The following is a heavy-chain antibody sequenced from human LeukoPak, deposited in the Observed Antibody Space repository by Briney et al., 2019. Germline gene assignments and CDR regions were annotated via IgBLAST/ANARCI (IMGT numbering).Heavy chain of an antibody. D-gene: IGHD2-15*01. J-gene: IGHJ4*02. CDR1: GDSITSAGYY. V-gene: IGHV4-31*03. Sequence: SETLSLTCTVSGDSITSAGYYWTWVRQWPGKGLEWIGYIYNAGSTYYNPSLKSRVTTSLDTSKNKFSLRLISVTAADTAVYYCARVVAATIYQFDHWGQGTLVTVSS. CDR3: ARVVAATIYQFDH. CDR2: IYNAGST.